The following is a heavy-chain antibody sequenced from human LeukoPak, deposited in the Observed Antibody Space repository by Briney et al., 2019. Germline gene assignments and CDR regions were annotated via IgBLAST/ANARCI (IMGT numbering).Heavy chain of an antibody. CDR2: MNPNRGNT. CDR3: ARGYYDTNGYYYRLDF. Sequence: ASVKASCKASGYIFTSYDINWVRQATGQRREWMGWMNPNRGNTGYAQNFQGRVTMTRNTSISTAYMELSSLRSEDTAVYYCARGYYDTNGYYYRLDFWGQGTLLTVSS. V-gene: IGHV1-8*01. J-gene: IGHJ4*02. D-gene: IGHD3-22*01. CDR1: GYIFTSYD.